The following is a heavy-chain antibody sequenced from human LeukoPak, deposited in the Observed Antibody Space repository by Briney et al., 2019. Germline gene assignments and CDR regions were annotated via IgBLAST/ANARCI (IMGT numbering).Heavy chain of an antibody. CDR1: GGSLNSHY. Sequence: PSETLSLTCAVSGGSLNSHYWGWVRHPPGKGLQWIGDIYSTGKNNYNPSLKSRVTISLDTSKSHLSLNLTSVLAADTAIYYCVRRDTGWNYFDYWGQGILVTVSS. D-gene: IGHD6-19*01. J-gene: IGHJ4*02. CDR3: VRRDTGWNYFDY. V-gene: IGHV4-4*08. CDR2: IYSTGKN.